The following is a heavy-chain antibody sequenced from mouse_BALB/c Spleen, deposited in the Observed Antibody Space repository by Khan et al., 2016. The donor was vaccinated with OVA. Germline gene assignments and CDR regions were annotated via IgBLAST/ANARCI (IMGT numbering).Heavy chain of an antibody. Sequence: EVELVESGPGLVKPSQSLSLTCTVTGYSITSGYGWNWIRQFPGNKLEWMGYISYSGSTNYNPSLKSRISITRDTSKNQFFLQLNSVTTEDTATXYCARTARIKYWGKGTTLTVSS. CDR1: GYSITSGYG. V-gene: IGHV3-2*02. D-gene: IGHD1-2*01. CDR2: ISYSGST. CDR3: ARTARIKY. J-gene: IGHJ2*01.